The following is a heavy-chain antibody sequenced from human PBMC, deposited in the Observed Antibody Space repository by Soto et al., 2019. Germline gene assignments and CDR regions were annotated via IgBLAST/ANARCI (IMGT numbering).Heavy chain of an antibody. CDR3: ARERIYGSGSYWVYYGMDV. D-gene: IGHD3-10*01. J-gene: IGHJ6*02. Sequence: SETLSLTCTVSGGSISSYYWSWIRQPPGKGLEWIGYIYYSGSTNYNPSLKSRVTISVDTSKNQFSLKLSSVTAADTAVYYCARERIYGSGSYWVYYGMDVWGQGTTVTVSS. CDR1: GGSISSYY. CDR2: IYYSGST. V-gene: IGHV4-59*01.